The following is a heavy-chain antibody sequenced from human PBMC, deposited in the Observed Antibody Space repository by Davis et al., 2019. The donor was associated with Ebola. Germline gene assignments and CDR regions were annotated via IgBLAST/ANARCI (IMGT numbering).Heavy chain of an antibody. Sequence: ASLKVSCNASGYTFTGYYMHWVRQAPGQGLEWMGWMNTNSGNTGYAQKFQGRVTMTRNTSISTAYMELSSLRSEDTAVYYCARRRHIVVVVAATRVWFDPWGQGTLVTVSS. J-gene: IGHJ5*02. CDR3: ARRRHIVVVVAATRVWFDP. CDR2: MNTNSGNT. CDR1: GYTFTGYY. V-gene: IGHV1-8*02. D-gene: IGHD2-15*01.